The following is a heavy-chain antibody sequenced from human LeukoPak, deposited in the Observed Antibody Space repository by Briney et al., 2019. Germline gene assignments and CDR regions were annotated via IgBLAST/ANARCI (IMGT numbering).Heavy chain of an antibody. CDR1: GYTFSYYY. CDR3: ARAAGDSYGYRYYFDY. V-gene: IGHV1-46*01. D-gene: IGHD5-18*01. J-gene: IGHJ4*02. CDR2: INPNGGNT. Sequence: ASVTVSCKASGYTFSYYYIHWVRQAPGHGLEWMGLINPNGGNTDYAQKFQGRVTMTRDTSTSTVYMELSSLRSEDTAMYYCARAAGDSYGYRYYFDYWGQGTLVTVSS.